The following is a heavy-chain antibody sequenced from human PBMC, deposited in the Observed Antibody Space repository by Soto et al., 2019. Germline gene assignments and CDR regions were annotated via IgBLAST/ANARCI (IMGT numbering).Heavy chain of an antibody. CDR3: ATAARSAPSG. CDR1: GFTFSRIW. Sequence: GGSLRLSCAASGFTFSRIWMGWVRQTPGKGLEWVAIIKEDGSETYYMDSVEGRLTISRDNAENSLLLQMSNLRVEDTAVYYCATAARSAPSGWGQGTLVTVSS. V-gene: IGHV3-7*01. CDR2: IKEDGSET. D-gene: IGHD6-6*01. J-gene: IGHJ4*02.